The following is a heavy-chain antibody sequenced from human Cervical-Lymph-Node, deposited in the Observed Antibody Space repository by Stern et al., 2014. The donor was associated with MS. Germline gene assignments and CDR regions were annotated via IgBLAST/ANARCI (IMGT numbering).Heavy chain of an antibody. CDR1: GGSVSSGSYY. V-gene: IGHV4-61*01. D-gene: IGHD3-22*01. CDR2: LYYSGST. CDR3: ASDSSGYYLSFDY. J-gene: IGHJ4*02. Sequence: QVQLQESVPGLVKPSETLSLTCTVSGGSVSSGSYYWSCIRQPPGMGLEWIGYLYYSGSTNYNPSLKSRVTISVDTSKNQFSLKLSSVTAADTAVYCCASDSSGYYLSFDYWGQGTLVTVSS.